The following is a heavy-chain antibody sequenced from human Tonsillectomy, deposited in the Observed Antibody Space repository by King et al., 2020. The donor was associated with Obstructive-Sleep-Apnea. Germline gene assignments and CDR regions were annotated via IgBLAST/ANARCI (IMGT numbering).Heavy chain of an antibody. V-gene: IGHV3-23*04. J-gene: IGHJ4*02. CDR2: ISGSGGHT. D-gene: IGHD6-19*01. CDR3: AKGSGWYSAIGYFDY. CDR1: GFTFSSYA. Sequence: VQLVESGGGLVQPGGSLRLSCAASGFTFSSYAMNLVRQAPGKGLEWVAAISGSGGHTYYADSVKGRFTISRDNSKNTLYLQMNSLRAEDTAVYYCAKGSGWYSAIGYFDYWGQGTLVTVSS.